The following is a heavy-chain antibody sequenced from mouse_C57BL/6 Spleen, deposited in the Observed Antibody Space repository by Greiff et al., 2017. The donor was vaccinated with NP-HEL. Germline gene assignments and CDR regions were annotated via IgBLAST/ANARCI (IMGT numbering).Heavy chain of an antibody. CDR3: TRWDYGSSSLYYFDY. D-gene: IGHD1-1*01. CDR2: IDPETGGT. Sequence: VKVVESGAELVRPGASVTLSCKASGYTFTDYEMHWVKQTPVHGLEWIGAIDPETGGTAYNQKFKGKAILTADKSSSTAYMELRSLTSEDSAVYYCTRWDYGSSSLYYFDYWGQGTTLTVSS. CDR1: GYTFTDYE. J-gene: IGHJ2*01. V-gene: IGHV1-15*01.